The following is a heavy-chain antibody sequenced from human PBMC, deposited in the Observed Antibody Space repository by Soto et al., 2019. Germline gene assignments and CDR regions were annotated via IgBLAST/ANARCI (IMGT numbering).Heavy chain of an antibody. CDR3: TTESDFWSGYNAYYYYYGMDV. Sequence: ESGGGLVKPGGSLRLSCAASGFTFSNAWMNWVRQAPGKGLEWVGRIKSKTDGGTTDYAAPVKGRFTISRDDSKNTLYLQMNSLKTEDTAVYYCTTESDFWSGYNAYYYYYGMDVWGQGTTVTVSS. D-gene: IGHD3-3*01. CDR1: GFTFSNAW. CDR2: IKSKTDGGTT. J-gene: IGHJ6*02. V-gene: IGHV3-15*07.